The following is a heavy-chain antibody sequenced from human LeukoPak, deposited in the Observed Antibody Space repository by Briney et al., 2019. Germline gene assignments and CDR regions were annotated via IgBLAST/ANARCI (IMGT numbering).Heavy chain of an antibody. Sequence: ASVKVSCKASGYTFTTYAMHWVRQAPGHRLEWMGWINAGNGNTKYSQNFQGRVTIARDTSASTAYMELSSLRSEDTAVYYCARGSIAARLGGYFQHWGQGTLVTVSS. CDR1: GYTFTTYA. CDR2: INAGNGNT. V-gene: IGHV1-3*01. J-gene: IGHJ1*01. CDR3: ARGSIAARLGGYFQH. D-gene: IGHD6-6*01.